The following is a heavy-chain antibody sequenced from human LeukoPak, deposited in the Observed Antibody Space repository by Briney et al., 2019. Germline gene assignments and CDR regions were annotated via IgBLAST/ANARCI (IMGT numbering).Heavy chain of an antibody. CDR1: GFTVSSNS. Sequence: GGSLRLSCAASGFTVSSNSVSWVRQAPGKGLEWVSVIYSGGSTYYADSVKGRFTISRDNSKNTLYLEMNSLRAEDTAVYYCARLGGKGAFDYWGQGTLVTVSS. V-gene: IGHV3-53*01. CDR2: IYSGGST. J-gene: IGHJ4*02. CDR3: ARLGGKGAFDY. D-gene: IGHD3-10*01.